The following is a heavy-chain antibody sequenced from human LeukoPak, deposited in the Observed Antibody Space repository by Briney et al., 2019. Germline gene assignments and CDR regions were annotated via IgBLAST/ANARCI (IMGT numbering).Heavy chain of an antibody. V-gene: IGHV3-30*02. J-gene: IGHJ3*02. CDR3: ARGSSGGSGFDI. Sequence: GGSLRLSCAASGFTFSNYGMFWVRQAPGKGLDWVSFIRFDGGHKYYANSVKGRFTISRDNSRNTVYLQMNSLRPEDTAVYYCARGSSGGSGFDIWGQGTMVTVSS. D-gene: IGHD6-13*01. CDR2: IRFDGGHK. CDR1: GFTFSNYG.